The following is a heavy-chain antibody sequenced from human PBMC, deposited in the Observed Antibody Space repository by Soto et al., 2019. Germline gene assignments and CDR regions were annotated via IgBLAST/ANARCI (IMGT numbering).Heavy chain of an antibody. Sequence: SETLSLTCAVYGGSFSGYYWTWIRQPPGTGLEWIGEINHSGSTYYNPSLKSRVTISVDTSKNQFSLKLSSVTAADTAVYYCARQVLGRSYYYGMDVWGQGTTVTVSS. J-gene: IGHJ6*02. CDR2: INHSGST. CDR1: GGSFSGYY. D-gene: IGHD1-1*01. V-gene: IGHV4-34*01. CDR3: ARQVLGRSYYYGMDV.